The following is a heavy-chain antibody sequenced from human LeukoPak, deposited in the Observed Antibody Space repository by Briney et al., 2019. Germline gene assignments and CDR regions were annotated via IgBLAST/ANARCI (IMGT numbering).Heavy chain of an antibody. J-gene: IGHJ3*02. V-gene: IGHV3-23*01. Sequence: GGSLRLSCAASGFTFSSYAMSWVRQAPRQGLELVSAISGRGGSTYYAGSAKGRFTISRDNSKNTLYLQMNSLRAEDTAVYYCAKSDRAVAVSDAFDIWGQGTMVTVSS. D-gene: IGHD6-19*01. CDR2: ISGRGGST. CDR1: GFTFSSYA. CDR3: AKSDRAVAVSDAFDI.